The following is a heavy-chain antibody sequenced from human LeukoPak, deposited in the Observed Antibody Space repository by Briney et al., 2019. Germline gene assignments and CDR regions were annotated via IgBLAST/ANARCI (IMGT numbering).Heavy chain of an antibody. J-gene: IGHJ4*02. V-gene: IGHV1-69*13. D-gene: IGHD6-19*01. CDR3: ARGAAVADFAFDY. Sequence: SVKVSCKASGGTFSSYAISWVRQAPGQGLEWTGGIIPIFGTANYAQKFQGRVTITADESTSTAYMELSSLRSEDTAVYYCARGAAVADFAFDYWGQGTLVTVSS. CDR2: IIPIFGTA. CDR1: GGTFSSYA.